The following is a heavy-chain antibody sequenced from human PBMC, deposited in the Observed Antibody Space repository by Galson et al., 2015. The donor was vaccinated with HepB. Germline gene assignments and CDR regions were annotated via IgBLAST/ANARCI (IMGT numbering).Heavy chain of an antibody. V-gene: IGHV3-7*03. CDR1: GFTFSSYW. CDR3: ARDSYYDFWSGYYTKTAPHVNYYYCGMDV. J-gene: IGHJ6*02. CDR2: IKQDGSEK. D-gene: IGHD3-3*01. Sequence: SLRLSCAASGFTFSSYWMSWVRQAPGKGLEWVANIKQDGSEKYYVDSVKGRFTISRDNAKNSLYLQMNSLRAEDTAVYYCARDSYYDFWSGYYTKTAPHVNYYYCGMDVWGQGTTVTVSS.